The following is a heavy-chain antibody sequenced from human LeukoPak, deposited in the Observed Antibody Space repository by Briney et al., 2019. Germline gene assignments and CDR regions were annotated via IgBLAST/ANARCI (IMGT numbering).Heavy chain of an antibody. CDR3: AKDGYSSSWTPSPDEGDAFDI. J-gene: IGHJ3*02. D-gene: IGHD6-13*01. V-gene: IGHV3-21*01. CDR1: GFTFSSYS. CDR2: ISSSSSYI. Sequence: PGGSLRLSCAASGFTFSSYSMNWVRQAPGKGLEWASSISSSSSYIYYADSVKGRFTISRDNAKNSLYLQMNSLRAEDTAVYYCAKDGYSSSWTPSPDEGDAFDIWGQGTMVTVSS.